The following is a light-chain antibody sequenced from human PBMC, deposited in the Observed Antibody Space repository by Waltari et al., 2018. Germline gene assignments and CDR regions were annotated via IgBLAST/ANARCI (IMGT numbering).Light chain of an antibody. CDR2: QDS. V-gene: IGLV3-1*01. CDR3: QTWDNTTV. CDR1: KLEDKY. Sequence: SYGLTQPPSVSVSPGQTATLSCSATKLEDKYVCWYQQKPGQSPVLVMYQDSKRPSGIPERFSGSNSGDTATLTISGTQTLDEADYFCQTWDNTTVFGSGTRVTVL. J-gene: IGLJ1*01.